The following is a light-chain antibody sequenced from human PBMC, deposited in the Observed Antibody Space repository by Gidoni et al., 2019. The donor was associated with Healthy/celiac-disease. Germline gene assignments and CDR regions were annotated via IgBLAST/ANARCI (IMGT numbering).Light chain of an antibody. CDR3: QQSYSTRIT. CDR1: QSISSY. Sequence: DIQMTQSPSSLSASVGDRVTITCRASQSISSYLNWYQQKPGKAPKLLIYAASSLQSGAPSRFSGSGSGTDFTLTISSLQPEDFATYYCQQSYSTRITFGQXTRLEIQ. CDR2: AAS. V-gene: IGKV1-39*01. J-gene: IGKJ5*01.